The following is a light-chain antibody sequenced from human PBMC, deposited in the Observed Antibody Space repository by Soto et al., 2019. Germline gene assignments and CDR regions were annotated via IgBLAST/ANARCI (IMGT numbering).Light chain of an antibody. Sequence: DLQMTQSPSTLSASVGARSTIRCVASQIIGYWLSWYQQKPGKAANLLIYAASSLETGVPSRFSGSGSGTEFPLSISSLQPDDSASYYCQQYNSYSKTSGQGTKVDIK. CDR3: QQYNSYSKT. CDR2: AAS. CDR1: QIIGYW. J-gene: IGKJ1*01. V-gene: IGKV1-5*01.